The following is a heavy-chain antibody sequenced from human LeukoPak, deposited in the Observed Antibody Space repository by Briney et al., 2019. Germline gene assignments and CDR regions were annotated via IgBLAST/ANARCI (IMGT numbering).Heavy chain of an antibody. V-gene: IGHV4-59*02. J-gene: IGHJ4*02. D-gene: IGHD3-10*01. CDR1: GGSVSSYY. CDR2: IYYSGST. CDR3: ARDRGYYGSGSYYYFDY. Sequence: PSETLSLTCTVSGGSVSSYYWSWIRQPPGKGLEWIGYIYYSGSTNYNPSLKSRVTISVDTSKNQFSLKLSSVTAADTAVYYCARDRGYYGSGSYYYFDYWGQGTLVTVSS.